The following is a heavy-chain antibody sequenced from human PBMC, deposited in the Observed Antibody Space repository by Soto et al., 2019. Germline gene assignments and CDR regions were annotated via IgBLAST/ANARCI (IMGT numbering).Heavy chain of an antibody. CDR3: VRDWWGFDY. CDR1: GFSFSSCS. D-gene: IGHD2-15*01. CDR2: IRHNGDGI. J-gene: IGHJ4*02. V-gene: IGHV3-64D*06. Sequence: GSLRLSCSASGFSFSSCSMHWVRQAPGKGLEYVAVIRHNGDGIYYGDSVKGRFTVSRDNSKNTLYLQMSSLRAEDTAVYYCVRDWWGFDYWGQGTLVTVSS.